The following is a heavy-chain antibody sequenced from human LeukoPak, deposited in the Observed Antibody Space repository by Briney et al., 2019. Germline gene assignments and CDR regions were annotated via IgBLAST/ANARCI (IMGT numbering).Heavy chain of an antibody. CDR1: GFTFSRYS. V-gene: IGHV3-48*02. CDR3: ARRSQMTGYYNYYYYGMDV. D-gene: IGHD3-9*01. J-gene: IGHJ6*02. CDR2: ISSSSSTI. Sequence: GGSLRLSCAASGFTFSRYSMNWVRQAPGKGLEWVSYISSSSSTIYYADSVKGRFTISRDNAKNSLYLQMNSLRDEDTAVYYCARRSQMTGYYNYYYYGMDVWGQGTTVTVSS.